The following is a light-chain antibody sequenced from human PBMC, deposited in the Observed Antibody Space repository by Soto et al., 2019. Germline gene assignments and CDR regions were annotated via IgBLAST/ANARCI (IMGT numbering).Light chain of an antibody. V-gene: IGLV2-14*01. Sequence: QSALAQPASVSGSDGQSITISCTGTSSDVGDYKYVSWYQQRPGKAPKLMIYGVSNRPSGVSNRFSGSKSGNTASLTISGLQGDDEGDYYCSSYTSGRTYVFGSGTQLTVL. CDR1: SSDVGDYKY. CDR2: GVS. J-gene: IGLJ1*01. CDR3: SSYTSGRTYV.